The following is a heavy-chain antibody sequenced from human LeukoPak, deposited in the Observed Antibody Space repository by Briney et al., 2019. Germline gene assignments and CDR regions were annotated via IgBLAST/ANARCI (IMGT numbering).Heavy chain of an antibody. Sequence: PGGSLRLSCAASGFTFSSYSMNWVRQAPGKGLEWVSSISSSSSYIYYVDSVKGRFTISRDNAKNSLYLQMNSLRVEDTAVYYCAPSTVPTAPFDHWGQGTLVTVSS. CDR1: GFTFSSYS. CDR3: APSTVPTAPFDH. CDR2: ISSSSSYI. V-gene: IGHV3-21*01. J-gene: IGHJ4*02. D-gene: IGHD4-17*01.